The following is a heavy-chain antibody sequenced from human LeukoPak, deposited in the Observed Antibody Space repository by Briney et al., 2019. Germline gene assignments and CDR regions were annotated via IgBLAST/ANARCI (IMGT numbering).Heavy chain of an antibody. CDR1: GGSISSGDYY. CDR3: ARDRSTVDYYGLDV. CDR2: IYHSGIT. Sequence: SQTLSLTCTVSGGSISSGDYYWSWIRQPPEKGLEYIGYIYHSGITFYNPSLRSRVTVSIDTSKNQFSLKLSSVTAADTAVYYCARDRSTVDYYGLDVWGQGTTVIVSS. D-gene: IGHD4-11*01. J-gene: IGHJ6*02. V-gene: IGHV4-30-4*01.